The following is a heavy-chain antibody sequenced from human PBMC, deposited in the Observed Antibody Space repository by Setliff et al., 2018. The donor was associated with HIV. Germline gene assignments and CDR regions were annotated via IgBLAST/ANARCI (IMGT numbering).Heavy chain of an antibody. CDR3: ARLGDSGYDFRGYFDY. V-gene: IGHV4-34*01. J-gene: IGHJ4*02. CDR2: INHSGTT. Sequence: PSETLSLTCAVYGESFSGYQWNWIRQTPGKGLEWIGEINHSGTTNYNPSLKSRVIISLDTSKNQLSLKLKSVTAADTAVYCCARLGDSGYDFRGYFDYWGQGKLVTVSS. CDR1: GESFSGYQ. D-gene: IGHD5-12*01.